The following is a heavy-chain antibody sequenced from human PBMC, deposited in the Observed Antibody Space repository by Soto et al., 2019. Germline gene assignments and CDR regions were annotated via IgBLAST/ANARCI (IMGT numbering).Heavy chain of an antibody. Sequence: QVQLVESGGGVVQPGRSLRLSCAASGFTFSSYGMHWVRQAPGKGLEWVAVISYDGSNKYYADPVKGRFTISRDNSKNTLYLQMNSLRAEDTAVYYCAKDKGIAVAGTEEFDYWGQGTLVTVSS. CDR2: ISYDGSNK. CDR1: GFTFSSYG. V-gene: IGHV3-30*18. D-gene: IGHD6-19*01. CDR3: AKDKGIAVAGTEEFDY. J-gene: IGHJ4*02.